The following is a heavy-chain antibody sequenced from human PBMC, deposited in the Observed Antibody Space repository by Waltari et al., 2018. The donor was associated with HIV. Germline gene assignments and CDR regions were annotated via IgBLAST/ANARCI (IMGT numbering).Heavy chain of an antibody. CDR2: INPNSGGT. J-gene: IGHJ6*02. Sequence: MHWVRQAPGQGLEWMGWINPNSGGTNYAQKFQGRVTMTRDTSISTAYMELSRLRSDDTAVYYCARGQAGIAAHYYYYGMDVWGQGTTVTVSS. CDR3: ARGQAGIAAHYYYYGMDV. V-gene: IGHV1-2*02. D-gene: IGHD6-13*01.